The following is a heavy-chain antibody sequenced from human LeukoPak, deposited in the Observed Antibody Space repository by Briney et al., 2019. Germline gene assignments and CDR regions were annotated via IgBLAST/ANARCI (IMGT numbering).Heavy chain of an antibody. CDR3: ARTMDIVVVTLGAFDI. V-gene: IGHV4-59*01. D-gene: IGHD2-21*02. Sequence: KTSETLSLTCTVSGGSTSSYYWSWIRQPPGKGLEWIGYIYYSGSTNYNPSLKSRVTISVDTSKNQFSLKLSSVTAADTAVYYCARTMDIVVVTLGAFDIWGQGTMVTVSS. CDR2: IYYSGST. J-gene: IGHJ3*02. CDR1: GGSTSSYY.